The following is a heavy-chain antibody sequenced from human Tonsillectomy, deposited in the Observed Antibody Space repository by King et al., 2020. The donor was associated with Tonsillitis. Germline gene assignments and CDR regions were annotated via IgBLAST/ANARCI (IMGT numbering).Heavy chain of an antibody. CDR1: GFTFSSYG. CDR2: ISYDGSNK. CDR3: AKDIWQWSSYYGVDV. D-gene: IGHD3-16*01. V-gene: IGHV3-30*18. J-gene: IGHJ6*02. Sequence: QLVQSGGGVVQPGRSLRLSCATSGFTFSSYGMHWVRQAPGKGLEWVAFISYDGSNKYYADSVKGRFTISRDNSKNTLYVQMNSLRAEDTAVYYCAKDIWQWSSYYGVDVWGQGTTVTVSS.